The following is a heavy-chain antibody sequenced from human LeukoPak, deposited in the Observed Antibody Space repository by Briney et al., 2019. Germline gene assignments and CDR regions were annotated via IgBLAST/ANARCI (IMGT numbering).Heavy chain of an antibody. CDR2: ISGSGGST. Sequence: GGSLRLSCAASGFTFSSYAMSWVRQAPGKGLEWVSAISGSGGSTYYADSVKGRFTISRDNSKNTLYLQMNSLSGDDTALYYCARGVDSAIDWWGQGTLVTVSS. D-gene: IGHD3-9*01. V-gene: IGHV3-23*01. CDR1: GFTFSSYA. J-gene: IGHJ4*02. CDR3: ARGVDSAIDW.